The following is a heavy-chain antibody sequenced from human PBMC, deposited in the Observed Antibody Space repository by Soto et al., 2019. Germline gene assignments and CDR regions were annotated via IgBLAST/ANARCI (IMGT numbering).Heavy chain of an antibody. J-gene: IGHJ6*03. CDR2: TYYRSRWYN. V-gene: IGHV6-1*01. D-gene: IGHD1-7*01. CDR1: GDSVSSNSAA. Sequence: PSQTLSLTCAISGDSVSSNSAAWNWIRLSPSRGLEWLARTYYRSRWYNDYAVFVRSRITVNPDTSKNQFSLQLTSVTPEDTAVYYCAGTTSHQWYYTDVWGKGTTVTVSS. CDR3: AGTTSHQWYYTDV.